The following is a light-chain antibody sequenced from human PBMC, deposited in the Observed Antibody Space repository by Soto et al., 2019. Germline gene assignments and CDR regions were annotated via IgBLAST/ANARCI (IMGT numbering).Light chain of an antibody. Sequence: QSALTQPASVSGPPGQSITISCTGTSSDVGAYNYVSWYQHHPGKAPRLVIYDVTNRPSGISDRFSGSKSGNTASLTISGRLAEDEADYYCTSYTSSSTYVFGTGTKVTVL. CDR3: TSYTSSSTYV. CDR2: DVT. J-gene: IGLJ1*01. CDR1: SSDVGAYNY. V-gene: IGLV2-14*01.